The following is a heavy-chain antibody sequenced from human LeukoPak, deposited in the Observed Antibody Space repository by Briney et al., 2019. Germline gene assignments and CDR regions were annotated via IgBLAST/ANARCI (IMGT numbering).Heavy chain of an antibody. V-gene: IGHV3-74*01. D-gene: IGHD2-2*01. J-gene: IGHJ5*02. CDR2: INSDGSST. CDR3: ARVGRYCSSTSCHNWFDP. Sequence: GGSLRLPCAASGFTFSSYWMHWVRQAPGKGLVWVSRINSDGSSTSYADSVKGRFTISRDNAKNTLYLQMNSLRAEDTAVYYCARVGRYCSSTSCHNWFDPWGQGTLVTVSS. CDR1: GFTFSSYW.